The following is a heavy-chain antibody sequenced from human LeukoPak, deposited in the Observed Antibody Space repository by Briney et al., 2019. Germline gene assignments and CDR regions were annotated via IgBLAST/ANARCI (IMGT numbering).Heavy chain of an antibody. CDR3: ARQGHYYYDSSGRFDY. V-gene: IGHV4-39*01. D-gene: IGHD3-22*01. CDR2: IYYSGST. CDR1: GGSISSSSYY. Sequence: SETLSLTCTVSGGSISSSSYYWGWIRQPPGKGLEWIGSIYYSGSTYYNPSLKSRVTISVDTSKNQFSLKLSSVTAADTAVYYCARQGHYYYDSSGRFDYWGQGTLVTVSS. J-gene: IGHJ4*02.